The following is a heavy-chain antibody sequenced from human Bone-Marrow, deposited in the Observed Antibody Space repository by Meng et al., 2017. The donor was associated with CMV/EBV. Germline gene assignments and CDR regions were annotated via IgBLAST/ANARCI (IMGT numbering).Heavy chain of an antibody. Sequence: GESLKISCSASGFTFDDYTMHWVRQAPGKGLELVCLISWDGGSTYYADSVKGRFTISRDNSKNSLYLQMNSLRAEDTALYHCARDGNCGGDCYTYGMDVWGQGTTVTVSS. D-gene: IGHD2-21*01. CDR1: GFTFDDYT. CDR2: ISWDGGST. J-gene: IGHJ6*02. CDR3: ARDGNCGGDCYTYGMDV. V-gene: IGHV3-43*01.